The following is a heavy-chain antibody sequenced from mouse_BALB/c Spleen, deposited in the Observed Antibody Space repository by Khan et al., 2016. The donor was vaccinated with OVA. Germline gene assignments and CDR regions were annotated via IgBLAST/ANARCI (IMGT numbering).Heavy chain of an antibody. Sequence: MQLEESGPSLVKPSQTLSLTCSVTGDSITSGYWHWIRKFPGNKLEYMGYIIYTGYTYYNPSLQSRIFITRHTSTNQYYLQLNSVTDEDTATYYCARSTYRYAFVYWGQGTLVTVSA. CDR2: IIYTGYT. J-gene: IGHJ3*01. D-gene: IGHD2-12*01. V-gene: IGHV3-8*02. CDR1: GDSITSGY. CDR3: ARSTYRYAFVY.